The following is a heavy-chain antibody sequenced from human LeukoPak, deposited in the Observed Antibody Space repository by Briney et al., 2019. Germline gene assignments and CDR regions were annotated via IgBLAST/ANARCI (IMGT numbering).Heavy chain of an antibody. D-gene: IGHD3-16*02. CDR1: GXTFSSYA. Sequence: PGGSLRLSCAASGXTFSSYAISWVRQAPGQGLEWMGRIIPILGIANYAQKFQGRVTITADKSTSTAYMELSSLRSEDTAVYYCARDIEAFGGVIVIGAFDIWGQGTMVTVSS. CDR3: ARDIEAFGGVIVIGAFDI. J-gene: IGHJ3*02. CDR2: IIPILGIA. V-gene: IGHV1-69*04.